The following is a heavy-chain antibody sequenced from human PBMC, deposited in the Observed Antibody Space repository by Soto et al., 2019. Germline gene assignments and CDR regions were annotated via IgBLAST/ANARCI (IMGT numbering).Heavy chain of an antibody. CDR3: ATMMTAGATVTTYYFDY. V-gene: IGHV1-24*01. Sequence: ASVKVSCKVSGYTLTELSMHWVRQAPGKGLEWMGGFDPEDGETIYAQKFQGRVTMTEDTSTDTAYMELSSLRSEDTAVYYRATMMTAGATVTTYYFDYWGQGTLVTVSS. CDR1: GYTLTELS. D-gene: IGHD4-17*01. CDR2: FDPEDGET. J-gene: IGHJ4*02.